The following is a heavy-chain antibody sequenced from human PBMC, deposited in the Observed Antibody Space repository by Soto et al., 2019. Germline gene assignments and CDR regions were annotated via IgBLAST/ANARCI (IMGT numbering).Heavy chain of an antibody. D-gene: IGHD6-13*01. CDR2: ISWNSGSI. V-gene: IGHV3-9*01. CDR3: AKASTGGYSSSWFNFDY. Sequence: HPGGSLRLSCAASGFTFDDYAMHWVRQAPGKGLEWVSGISWNSGSIGYADSVKGRFTISRDNAKNSLYLQMNSLRAEDTALYYCAKASTGGYSSSWFNFDYWGQGTLVTVSS. CDR1: GFTFDDYA. J-gene: IGHJ4*02.